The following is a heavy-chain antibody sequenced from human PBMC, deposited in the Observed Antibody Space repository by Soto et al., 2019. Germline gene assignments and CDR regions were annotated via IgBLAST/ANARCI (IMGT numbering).Heavy chain of an antibody. CDR2: INSDGSST. V-gene: IGHV3-74*01. J-gene: IGHJ4*02. CDR3: ASRASYYDGSGYFDY. Sequence: EVQLVESGGGLVQPGGSLRLSCAASGFTFSSYWMHWVRQAPGKGLVWVSRINSDGSSTSYADSVKGRFTISRDNAKNTLYLQMSSLRAEDTAVYYCASRASYYDGSGYFDYWGQGTLVAVSS. D-gene: IGHD3-22*01. CDR1: GFTFSSYW.